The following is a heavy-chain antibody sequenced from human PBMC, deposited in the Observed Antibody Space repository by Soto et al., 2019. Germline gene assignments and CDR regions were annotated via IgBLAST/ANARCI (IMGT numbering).Heavy chain of an antibody. CDR1: GFTFSSYS. Sequence: PGGSLRLSCAASGFTFSSYSMNWVRQAPGKGLEWVSSISSSSSYIYYADSVKGRFTISRDNAKNSLYLQMNSLRAEDTAVYYCASLTYYXDSSGYYGDEAFDYWGQGTLVTVSS. CDR3: ASLTYYXDSSGYYGDEAFDY. CDR2: ISSSSSYI. V-gene: IGHV3-21*01. J-gene: IGHJ4*02. D-gene: IGHD3-22*01.